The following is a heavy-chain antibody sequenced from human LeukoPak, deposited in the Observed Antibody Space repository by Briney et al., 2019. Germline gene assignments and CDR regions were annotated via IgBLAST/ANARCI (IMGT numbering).Heavy chain of an antibody. CDR1: GYTLTELS. D-gene: IGHD6-19*01. V-gene: IGHV1-24*01. CDR2: FDPEDGET. Sequence: GASVKVSCKVSGYTLTELSMRWVRQAPGKGLEWMGGFDPEDGETIYAQKFQGRVTMTEDTSTDTAYMELSSLRSEDTAVYYCATLQFIAGVAGEADYWGQGTLVTVSS. J-gene: IGHJ4*02. CDR3: ATLQFIAGVAGEADY.